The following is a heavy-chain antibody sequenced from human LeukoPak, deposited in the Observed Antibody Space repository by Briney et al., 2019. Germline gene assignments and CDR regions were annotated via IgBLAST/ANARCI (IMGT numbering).Heavy chain of an antibody. Sequence: SGTLSLTCAVSGVSISSSNWWHWVRQPPGKGLEWIGGINHSGNTNYNPSLKSRVTISVDTSKNQFSLKLSSVTAADTAVYYCARGGYGSGWDYMDVWGRGTTVTVSS. CDR3: ARGGYGSGWDYMDV. V-gene: IGHV4-4*02. D-gene: IGHD3-10*01. CDR1: GVSISSSNW. J-gene: IGHJ6*03. CDR2: INHSGNT.